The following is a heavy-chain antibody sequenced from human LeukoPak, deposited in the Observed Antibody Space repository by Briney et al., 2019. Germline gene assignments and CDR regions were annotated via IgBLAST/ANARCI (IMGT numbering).Heavy chain of an antibody. V-gene: IGHV4-34*01. Sequence: SETLSLTCAVYGGSFSGYYWSWIRQPPGKGLEWIGEINHSGSTNYNPSLKSRVTISVDTSKNQFSLKLSSVTAADTAVYYCARDVHCSSTSCYILAYFDPWGQGTLVTVSS. J-gene: IGHJ5*02. CDR1: GGSFSGYY. CDR2: INHSGST. CDR3: ARDVHCSSTSCYILAYFDP. D-gene: IGHD2-2*02.